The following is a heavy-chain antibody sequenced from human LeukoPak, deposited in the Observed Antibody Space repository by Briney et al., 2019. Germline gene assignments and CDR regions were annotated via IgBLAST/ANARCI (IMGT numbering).Heavy chain of an antibody. CDR1: GFTFSSYG. Sequence: GGSLRLSCAAPGFTFSSYGMHWVRQAPGKGLEWVAVISYDGSNKYYADSVKGRFTISRDNSKNTLYLQMNSLRAEDTAVYYCAKDQNSYSGSYYNRGSCYDYWGQGTLVTVSS. D-gene: IGHD1-26*01. CDR3: AKDQNSYSGSYYNRGSCYDY. J-gene: IGHJ4*02. V-gene: IGHV3-30*18. CDR2: ISYDGSNK.